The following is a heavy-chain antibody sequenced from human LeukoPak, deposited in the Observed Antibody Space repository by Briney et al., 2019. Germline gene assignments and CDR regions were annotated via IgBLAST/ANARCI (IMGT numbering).Heavy chain of an antibody. J-gene: IGHJ6*02. CDR2: INHSGST. Sequence: SETLSLTCAVYGGSFSGYYWSWIRQPPGKGLEWIGEINHSGSTNYNPSLKSRVTISVDTSKNQFSLRLGSVTAADTAVYYCARGLRYPYYYYGMDVWGQGTTVTVS. V-gene: IGHV4-34*01. CDR1: GGSFSGYY. CDR3: ARGLRYPYYYYGMDV. D-gene: IGHD4-17*01.